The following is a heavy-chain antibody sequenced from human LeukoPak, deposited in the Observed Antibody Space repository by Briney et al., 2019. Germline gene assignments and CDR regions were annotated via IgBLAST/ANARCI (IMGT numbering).Heavy chain of an antibody. V-gene: IGHV4-59*08. CDR1: GGSISSTY. Sequence: SETLSLTGPVSGGSISSTYWSWTRQPPGKGLEWLGYIYYSGSTNYNPSRKSRVTIAVDTSKIQFSLKLSSVTAADTAVYYCARQLYGDSPGGVLPRGYYFDYWGQGTLVTVSS. J-gene: IGHJ4*02. CDR2: IYYSGST. D-gene: IGHD4-17*01. CDR3: ARQLYGDSPGGVLPRGYYFDY.